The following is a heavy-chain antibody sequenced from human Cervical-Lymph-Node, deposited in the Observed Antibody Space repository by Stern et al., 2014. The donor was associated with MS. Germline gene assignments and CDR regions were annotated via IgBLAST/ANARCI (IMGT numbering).Heavy chain of an antibody. CDR1: GFSLSTSGMC. D-gene: IGHD2-15*01. Sequence: QITLKESGPALVKPTQTLTLTCTFSGFSLSTSGMCVSWIRQPPGKALEWLALIDWDDDKYYSTSLKTRLTISKDTSKNQVVLTMTNTDPVDTATYYCARMALGYCSGGSCSEYYYYGMDVWGQGTTVTVSS. CDR2: IDWDDDK. V-gene: IGHV2-70*01. J-gene: IGHJ6*02. CDR3: ARMALGYCSGGSCSEYYYYGMDV.